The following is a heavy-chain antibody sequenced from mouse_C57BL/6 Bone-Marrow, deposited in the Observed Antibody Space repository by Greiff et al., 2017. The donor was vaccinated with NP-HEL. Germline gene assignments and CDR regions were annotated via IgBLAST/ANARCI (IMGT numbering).Heavy chain of an antibody. D-gene: IGHD1-1*01. V-gene: IGHV1-82*01. CDR3: YYYGRHY. CDR2: IYPGDGDT. J-gene: IGHJ2*01. CDR1: GYAFSSSW. Sequence: QVQLQQSGPELVKPGASVKISCKASGYAFSSSWMNWVKQRPGKGLEWIGRIYPGDGDTNYIGKFKGKATLTADKSSSTAYMQLSSLTSEDSAVYFYYYYGRHYWGQGTTLTVSS.